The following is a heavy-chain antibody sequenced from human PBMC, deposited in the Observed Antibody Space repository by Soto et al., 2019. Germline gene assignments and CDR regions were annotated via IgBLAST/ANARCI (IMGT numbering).Heavy chain of an antibody. CDR3: ARASKSITIFGVVPNYGMDV. Sequence: SVKVSCKASGGTFSGYAISWVRQAPGQGLEWMGGIIPIFGTANYAQRFQGRVTITADESTSTAYMELSSLRSEDTAVYYCARASKSITIFGVVPNYGMDVWGQGTTVTVSS. J-gene: IGHJ6*02. D-gene: IGHD3-3*01. CDR1: GGTFSGYA. V-gene: IGHV1-69*13. CDR2: IIPIFGTA.